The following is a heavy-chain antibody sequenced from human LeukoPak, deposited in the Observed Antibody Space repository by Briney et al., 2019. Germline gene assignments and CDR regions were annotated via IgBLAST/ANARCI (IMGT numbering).Heavy chain of an antibody. J-gene: IGHJ6*02. V-gene: IGHV1-69*13. CDR3: ASPGEGGVPAALELYGMDV. D-gene: IGHD2-2*01. CDR2: IIPIFGTA. Sequence: SVKVSCKASGGTFSSYAISWVRLAPGQGLEWMGGIIPIFGTANYAQKFQGRVTITADESTSTAYMELSSLRSEDTAVYYCASPGEGGVPAALELYGMDVWGQGTTVTVSS. CDR1: GGTFSSYA.